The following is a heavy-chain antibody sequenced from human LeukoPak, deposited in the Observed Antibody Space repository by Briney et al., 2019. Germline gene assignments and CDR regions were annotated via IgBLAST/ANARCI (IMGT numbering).Heavy chain of an antibody. Sequence: GGSLRLSCAASGFTFSTYGMTWVRQAPGKGLEWVSSISDSGGSTQSADSVKGRFTISRDNSKNTLYLQMNSLRAEDTAEYYCAKHTHNYGGFFDPWGQGTLVTVSS. D-gene: IGHD2-21*01. CDR1: GFTFSTYG. CDR2: ISDSGGST. CDR3: AKHTHNYGGFFDP. J-gene: IGHJ5*02. V-gene: IGHV3-23*01.